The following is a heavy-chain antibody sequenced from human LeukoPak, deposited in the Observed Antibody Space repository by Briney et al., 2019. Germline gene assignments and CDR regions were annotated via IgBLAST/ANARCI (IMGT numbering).Heavy chain of an antibody. J-gene: IGHJ6*02. CDR2: IYTSGST. V-gene: IGHV4-4*07. Sequence: SETLSLTCTVSGGSISSYYWSWIRQPAGKGLEWIGRIYTSGSTNYNPSLKSRVTMSVDTSKNQFSLKLSSVTAADTAVYYRARGGADYDPWDYYGMDVWGQGTTVTVSS. D-gene: IGHD3-16*01. CDR3: ARGGADYDPWDYYGMDV. CDR1: GGSISSYY.